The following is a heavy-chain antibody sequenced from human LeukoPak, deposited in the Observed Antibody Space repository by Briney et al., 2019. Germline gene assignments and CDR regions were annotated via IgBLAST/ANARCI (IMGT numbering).Heavy chain of an antibody. D-gene: IGHD3-10*01. Sequence: KPGGSLRLSCAASGFTFSSYAMSWVRQAPGKGLEWVSSISSSSSYIYYADSVKGRFTISRDNAKNSLYLQMNSLRAEDTAVYYCARALWFGELSPTRGRGDAFGIWGQGTMVTVSS. V-gene: IGHV3-21*01. J-gene: IGHJ3*02. CDR2: ISSSSSYI. CDR1: GFTFSSYA. CDR3: ARALWFGELSPTRGRGDAFGI.